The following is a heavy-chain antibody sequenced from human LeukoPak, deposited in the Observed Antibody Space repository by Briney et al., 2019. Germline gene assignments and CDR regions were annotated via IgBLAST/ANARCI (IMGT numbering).Heavy chain of an antibody. Sequence: ASVKVSCKASGYTFTGYYMHWVRQAPGQGLEWMGWISAYSGDTSYAQRFQGRVTLTTDTSTSTAYMELRSLRSDDTAVYYCAREFYCSSTSCYTSMGYWGQGTLVTVSS. V-gene: IGHV1-18*04. CDR2: ISAYSGDT. CDR3: AREFYCSSTSCYTSMGY. D-gene: IGHD2-2*02. CDR1: GYTFTGYY. J-gene: IGHJ4*02.